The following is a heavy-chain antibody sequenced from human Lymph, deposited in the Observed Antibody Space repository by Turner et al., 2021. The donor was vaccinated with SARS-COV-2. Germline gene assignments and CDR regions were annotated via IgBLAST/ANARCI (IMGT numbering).Heavy chain of an antibody. D-gene: IGHD1-26*01. CDR1: GFTFSYYW. CDR3: ARMGSSSWYFDY. J-gene: IGHJ4*02. V-gene: IGHV3-7*01. CDR2: IKQDGSEQ. Sequence: EVQLVESGGGLVQPGGSLRLSCAASGFTFSYYWMSWVRQAPGKGLEWVANIKQDGSEQYYVDSVKGRFTISRDNAKTSLFLQMNSLRAEDTAVYYCARMGSSSWYFDYWGQGTLVTVSS.